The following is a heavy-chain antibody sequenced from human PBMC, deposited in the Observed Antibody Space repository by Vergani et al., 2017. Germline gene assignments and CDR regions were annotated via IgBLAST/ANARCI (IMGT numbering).Heavy chain of an antibody. V-gene: IGHV4-39*07. D-gene: IGHD1-14*01. CDR2: IYHSGGA. J-gene: IGHJ5*02. CDR1: GGSITSSSYY. CDR3: AGISGTTWLHWFDP. Sequence: QVRLQESGPGLVKPSETLSLTCSVSGGSITSSSYYLGWIRQPPGKGLEWIGNIYHSGGAYYNPSLKSRVTISVDKSKNQFSLKLSSVTAADTAEYYCAGISGTTWLHWFDPWGQGTLVTVSS.